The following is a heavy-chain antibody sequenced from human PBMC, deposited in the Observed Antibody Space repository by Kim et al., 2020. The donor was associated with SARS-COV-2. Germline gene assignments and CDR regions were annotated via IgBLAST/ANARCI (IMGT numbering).Heavy chain of an antibody. D-gene: IGHD3-10*01. J-gene: IGHJ6*02. CDR1: GGTFSSYA. V-gene: IGHV1-69*13. CDR2: IIPIFGTA. CDR3: ARVEGWGSGSGYGMDV. Sequence: ASVKVSCKASGGTFSSYAISWVRQAPGQGLEWMGGIIPIFGTANYAQKFQGRVTITADGSTSTAYMELSSLRSEDTAVYYCARVEGWGSGSGYGMDVWGQGTTITVSS.